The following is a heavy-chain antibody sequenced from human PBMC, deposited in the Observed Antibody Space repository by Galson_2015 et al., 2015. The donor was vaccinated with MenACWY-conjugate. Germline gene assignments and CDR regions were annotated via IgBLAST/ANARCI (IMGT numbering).Heavy chain of an antibody. J-gene: IGHJ4*02. CDR1: GFTFSSYW. Sequence: SLRLSCAASGFTFSSYWMRWVRQAPGKGLLWVSRINNDGSDTSYADSVKGRFTISRDNAKNTLYLQMNSLRAEDTAVYYCARDNSAGPDLFDYWGQGTLVTVSS. CDR2: INNDGSDT. CDR3: ARDNSAGPDLFDY. D-gene: IGHD4-23*01. V-gene: IGHV3-74*01.